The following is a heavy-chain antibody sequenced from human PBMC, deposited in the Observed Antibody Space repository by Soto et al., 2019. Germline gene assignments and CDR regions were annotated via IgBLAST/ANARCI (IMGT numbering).Heavy chain of an antibody. D-gene: IGHD2-15*01. CDR3: ASGGVVVVVAVDTAMDP. CDR2: ISYDGSNK. J-gene: IGHJ5*02. V-gene: IGHV3-30-3*01. CDR1: GFTFSSYA. Sequence: GGSLRLSCAASGFTFSSYAMHWVRQAPGKGLEWVAVISYDGSNKYYADSVKGRFTISRDNSKNTLYLQMNSLRAEDTAVYYCASGGVVVVVAVDTAMDPWGQGTLVTVSS.